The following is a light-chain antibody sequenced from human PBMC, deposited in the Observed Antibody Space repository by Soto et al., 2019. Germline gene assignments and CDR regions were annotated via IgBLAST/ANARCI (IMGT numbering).Light chain of an antibody. CDR3: SSYTSSSTPV. CDR1: SSDVGGYNY. CDR2: DVI. Sequence: QSVLTQPASVSGSPGQSITISFTGTSSDVGGYNYVSWYQQHPGKAPKLMIYDVINRPSGVSDRFSGSKSGNTASLTISGLQAEDEADYYCSSYTSSSTPVFGGGTKVTVL. J-gene: IGLJ2*01. V-gene: IGLV2-14*01.